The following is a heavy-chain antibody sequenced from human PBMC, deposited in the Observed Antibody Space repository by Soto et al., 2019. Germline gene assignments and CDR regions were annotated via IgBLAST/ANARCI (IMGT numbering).Heavy chain of an antibody. CDR1: DGSVNSGSYY. Sequence: SETLSLTCSISDGSVNSGSYYWTWTRQPPGKGLEWIGYIDSSGSTNYNPSLKSRVTISADRSKNDFSLKVNSVTAADTAVYYCARDSLAYFDCWGPGTLVTVSS. CDR3: ARDSLAYFDC. V-gene: IGHV4-61*03. CDR2: IDSSGST. D-gene: IGHD3-16*02. J-gene: IGHJ4*02.